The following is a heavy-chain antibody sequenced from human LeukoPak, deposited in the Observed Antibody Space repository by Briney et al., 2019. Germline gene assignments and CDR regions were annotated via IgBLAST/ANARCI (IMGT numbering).Heavy chain of an antibody. CDR1: GYTFTSYY. V-gene: IGHV1-46*01. J-gene: IGHJ4*02. Sequence: GASVKVSCKASGYTFTSYYMHWVRQAPGQGLEWMGIINPSGGSTSYAQRFQGRVTMTRGTSTSTVYMELSSLRSEDTAVYYCARAHYYDSSGYYVLGDYWGQGTLVTVSS. D-gene: IGHD3-22*01. CDR2: INPSGGST. CDR3: ARAHYYDSSGYYVLGDY.